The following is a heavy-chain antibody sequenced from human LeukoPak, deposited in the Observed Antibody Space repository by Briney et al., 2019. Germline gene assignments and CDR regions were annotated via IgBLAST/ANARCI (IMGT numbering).Heavy chain of an antibody. Sequence: SETLSLTCTASGGSISSSSYYWGWIRQPPGKGLEWIGSIYYSGSTYYNPSLKSRVTISVDTSKNQFSLKLSSVTAADTAVYYCAKWEERTVDPWGQGTLVTVSS. CDR3: AKWEERTVDP. J-gene: IGHJ5*02. CDR1: GGSISSSSYY. D-gene: IGHD1-26*01. V-gene: IGHV4-39*01. CDR2: IYYSGST.